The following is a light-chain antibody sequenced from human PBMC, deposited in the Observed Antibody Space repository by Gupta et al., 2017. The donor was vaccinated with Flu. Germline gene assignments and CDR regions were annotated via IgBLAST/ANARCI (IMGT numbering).Light chain of an antibody. J-gene: IGLJ1*01. CDR2: NTN. CDR1: SGSVSTNYY. CDR3: VLYMGSGIHYV. Sequence: QTVVTQEPSFSVSPGGTVTPTCGLSSGSVSTNYYPSWFQQTPGQAPRTLIYNTNTRSSGVPDRFSGSILGNKAALTITGAQADDESDYYCVLYMGSGIHYVFGTGTKVTVL. V-gene: IGLV8-61*01.